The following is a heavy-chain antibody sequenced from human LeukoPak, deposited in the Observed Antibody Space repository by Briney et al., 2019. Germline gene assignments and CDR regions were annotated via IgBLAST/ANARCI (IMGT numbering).Heavy chain of an antibody. V-gene: IGHV1-69*13. CDR2: IIPIFGTA. CDR1: GGTFSSYA. CDR3: ARVRLDGLYYDSSGYFDY. D-gene: IGHD3-22*01. J-gene: IGHJ4*02. Sequence: ASVKVSCKASGGTFSSYAISWVRQAPGQGLEWMGGIIPIFGTANYAQKFQGRVTITADESTSTAYMELSSLRSEDTAVYYCARVRLDGLYYDSSGYFDYWGRGTLVTVSS.